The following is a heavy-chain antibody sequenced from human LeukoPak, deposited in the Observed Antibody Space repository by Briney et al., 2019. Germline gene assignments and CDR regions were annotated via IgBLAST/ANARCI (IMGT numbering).Heavy chain of an antibody. CDR1: GYTFTGYY. CDR2: ISAYNGNT. J-gene: IGHJ5*02. V-gene: IGHV1-18*04. CDR3: ARILAAAWFDP. D-gene: IGHD6-13*01. Sequence: ASVKVSCKASGYTFTGYYMHWVRQAPGQGLEWMGWISAYNGNTNYAQKLQGRVTMTTDTSTSTAYMELRSLRSDDTAVYYCARILAAAWFDPWGQGTLVTVSS.